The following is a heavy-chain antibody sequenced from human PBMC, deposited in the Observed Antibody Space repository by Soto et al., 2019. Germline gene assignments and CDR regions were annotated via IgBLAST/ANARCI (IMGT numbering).Heavy chain of an antibody. V-gene: IGHV1-69*01. Sequence: QVQLVQSGAEVKKPGSSVKVSCTASGGTFSTFGITWVRQAPGQGLEWMGGIIPMFGTAPYAQKFQGRVTITADESTRTVYMELSSLRSEDTAVYYCARFSPPRGYYAYWGQGTLVTVSS. J-gene: IGHJ4*02. D-gene: IGHD3-22*01. CDR2: IIPMFGTA. CDR1: GGTFSTFG. CDR3: ARFSPPRGYYAY.